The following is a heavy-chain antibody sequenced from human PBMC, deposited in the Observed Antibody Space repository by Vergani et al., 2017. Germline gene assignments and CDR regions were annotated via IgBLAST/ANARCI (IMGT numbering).Heavy chain of an antibody. CDR2: ISSSGSTI. CDR1: GFTFSSYE. Sequence: EVQLVESGGGLVQPGGSLRLSCAASGFTFSSYEMNWVRQAPGKGLEWVSYISSSGSTIYYADSVKGRFTISRDNAKNSLYLQMNSLRAEDTAVYYCARDKLGYCSSTSCPYWYFDLWGRGTLVTVSS. CDR3: ARDKLGYCSSTSCPYWYFDL. J-gene: IGHJ2*01. V-gene: IGHV3-48*03. D-gene: IGHD2-2*01.